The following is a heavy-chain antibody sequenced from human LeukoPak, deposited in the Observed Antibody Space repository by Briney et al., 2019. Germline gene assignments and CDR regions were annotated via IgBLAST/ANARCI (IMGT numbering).Heavy chain of an antibody. V-gene: IGHV1-8*01. CDR3: ARWKTSDGTWVDP. D-gene: IGHD1-14*01. J-gene: IGHJ5*02. CDR2: MNPNSGNT. Sequence: ASVKVSCTASGYTFTSYDINWVRQATGQGLEWMGWMNPNSGNTGYAQKFQGRVTMTRNTSISTAYMELSSLRSEDTAVYYCARWKTSDGTWVDPWGQGTLVTVSS. CDR1: GYTFTSYD.